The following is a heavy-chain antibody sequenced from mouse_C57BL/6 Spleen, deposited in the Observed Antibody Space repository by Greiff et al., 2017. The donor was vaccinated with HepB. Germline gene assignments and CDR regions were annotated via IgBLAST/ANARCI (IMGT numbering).Heavy chain of an antibody. CDR1: GYSITSGYY. Sequence: EVQLQQSGPGLVKPSQSLSLTCSVTGYSITSGYYWNWIRQFPGNKLEWMGYISYDGSNNYNPSLKNRISITRDTSKNQFFLKLNSVTTEDTATYCCARDAYSGVAYWGQGTLVTVSA. CDR3: ARDAYSGVAY. J-gene: IGHJ3*01. D-gene: IGHD2-10*01. V-gene: IGHV3-6*01. CDR2: ISYDGSN.